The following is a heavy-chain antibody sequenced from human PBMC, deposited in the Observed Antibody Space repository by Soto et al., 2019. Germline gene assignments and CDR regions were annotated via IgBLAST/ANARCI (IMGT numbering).Heavy chain of an antibody. CDR3: AKGEVPYCSGGSCYSGPSDY. CDR1: GYTFTSYG. D-gene: IGHD2-15*01. J-gene: IGHJ4*02. CDR2: ICAYNGNT. Sequence: ASVKVSCKASGYTFTSYGISWVRQAPGQRLKWMRWICAYNGNTNYAQKLQGRVTMTTDTSTSTAYMELRSLRAEDTAVYYCAKGEVPYCSGGSCYSGPSDYWGQGTLVTVSS. V-gene: IGHV1-18*01.